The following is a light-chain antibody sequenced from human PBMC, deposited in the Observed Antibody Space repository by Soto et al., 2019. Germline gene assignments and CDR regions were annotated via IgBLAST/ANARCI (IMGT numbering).Light chain of an antibody. Sequence: EIVMTQSPATLSVSPGERATLSCRAGQSISNNLAWYQQKPGQAPRLLIYGASTRATGIPARFTGSGSGTEFTLTISSLQSEDFAVYYCQQYSNWPRTFGQGTGGYQ. CDR2: GAS. V-gene: IGKV3-15*01. CDR3: QQYSNWPRT. CDR1: QSISNN. J-gene: IGKJ1*01.